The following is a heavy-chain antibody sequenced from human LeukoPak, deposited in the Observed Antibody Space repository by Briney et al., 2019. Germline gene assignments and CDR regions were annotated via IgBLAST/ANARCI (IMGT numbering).Heavy chain of an antibody. CDR1: GFPFSNYW. J-gene: IGHJ6*02. Sequence: GGSLRLSCGASGFPFSNYWMSWVRQAPGKGLEWMANIMQDGSERYYADSVKGRFTISRDNAKNSLYLQMNSLRAEDTAVYYCARGSTQDPGSASAYYYGMDVWGQGTTVTVSS. V-gene: IGHV3-7*02. CDR2: IMQDGSER. D-gene: IGHD3-10*01. CDR3: ARGSTQDPGSASAYYYGMDV.